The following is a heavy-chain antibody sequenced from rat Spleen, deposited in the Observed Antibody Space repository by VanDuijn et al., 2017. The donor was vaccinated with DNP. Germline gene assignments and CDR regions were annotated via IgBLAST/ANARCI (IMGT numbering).Heavy chain of an antibody. CDR2: ISYESSST. J-gene: IGHJ1*01. Sequence: EVQLVESGGGLVQPGRSLKLSCVASGFTFSDYYMAWVRQAPTKGLEWVAYISYESSSTYHGDSMKGRFTISRDDAKSSLYLQMNSLKSEDTATYYCARGSTSIYWYFDFWGPGTMVTVSS. CDR1: GFTFSDYY. D-gene: IGHD3-1*01. V-gene: IGHV5-22*01. CDR3: ARGSTSIYWYFDF.